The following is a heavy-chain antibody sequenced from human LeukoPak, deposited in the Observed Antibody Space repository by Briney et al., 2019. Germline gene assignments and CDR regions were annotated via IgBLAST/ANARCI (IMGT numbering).Heavy chain of an antibody. CDR3: ARDGPYSTSSTHPP. J-gene: IGHJ5*02. CDR1: GFTFSSSW. V-gene: IGHV3-7*03. Sequence: GGSLRLSCAASGFTFSSSWMSWVRQAPGKGLEWVANIKQDGSEKYYVGSVKGRLTISRDNAKNSLYLQMDSLRAEDTAVYYCARDGPYSTSSTHPPWGQGTLVTVSS. CDR2: IKQDGSEK. D-gene: IGHD6-6*01.